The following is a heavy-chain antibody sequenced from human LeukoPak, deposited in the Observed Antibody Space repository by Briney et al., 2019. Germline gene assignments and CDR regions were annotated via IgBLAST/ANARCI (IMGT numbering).Heavy chain of an antibody. Sequence: ASAKVSCKASGYTFTSYGISWVRQAPGQGLEWIGWISGYNGNTHYAQKVQGRVTMTADTSTTTAYMELRSLRSDDTAVYYCARDARSGSYFYDYWGQGTLVTVSS. CDR3: ARDARSGSYFYDY. J-gene: IGHJ4*02. CDR2: ISGYNGNT. CDR1: GYTFTSYG. D-gene: IGHD1-26*01. V-gene: IGHV1-18*01.